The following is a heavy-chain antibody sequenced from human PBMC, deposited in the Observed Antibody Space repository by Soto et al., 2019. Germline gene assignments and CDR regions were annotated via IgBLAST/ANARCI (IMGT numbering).Heavy chain of an antibody. V-gene: IGHV5-10-1*01. CDR2: IDPTDSYT. CDR3: ARLSRAQYSSGCHIFYG. CDR1: GYSFTTYW. J-gene: IGHJ4*02. D-gene: IGHD5-18*01. Sequence: GESLKISCQASGYSFTTYWISWVRQMPGKGLECMGRIDPTDSYTDYGPSFEGHVTMSVDRSINTAYLEWSSLKASDSAMYYCARLSRAQYSSGCHIFYGWGRRSLVPVSS.